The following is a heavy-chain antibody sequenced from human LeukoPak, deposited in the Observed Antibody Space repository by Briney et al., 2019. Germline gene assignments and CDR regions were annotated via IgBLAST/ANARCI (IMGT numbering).Heavy chain of an antibody. CDR2: IDQGGSAT. CDR3: ARSPDIGTVDF. CDR1: GFTFSSFW. V-gene: IGHV3-7*01. Sequence: GSLRLSRVASGFTFSSFWMSWVRQTPGKGLEWVANIDQGGSATYYVGFVEGRFTISRDNAKNSLYLQMNSLRAEDTAVYYCARSPDIGTVDFWGQGALVTVSS. D-gene: IGHD1-1*01. J-gene: IGHJ4*02.